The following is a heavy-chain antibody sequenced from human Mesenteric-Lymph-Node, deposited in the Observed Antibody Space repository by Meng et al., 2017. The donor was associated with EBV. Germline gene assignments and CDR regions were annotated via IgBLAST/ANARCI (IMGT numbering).Heavy chain of an antibody. CDR3: ATSVQYCRSSDCFHWLDP. J-gene: IGHJ5*02. CDR1: GASISSNNW. Sequence: QGQVQGAGPGLVKPSGTLSLTGAVPGASISSNNWWSWVRQTPGQGLQWIGKIYHSGGTNYNPSLASRVTISVDKSKNQFSLNLRSVTAADTGVYYCATSVQYCRSSDCFHWLDPWGQGTLVTVSS. CDR2: IYHSGGT. V-gene: IGHV4-4*02. D-gene: IGHD2-2*01.